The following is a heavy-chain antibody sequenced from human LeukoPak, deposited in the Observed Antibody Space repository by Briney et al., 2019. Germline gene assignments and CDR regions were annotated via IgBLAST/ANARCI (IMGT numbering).Heavy chain of an antibody. CDR3: ARDRGGYSGYDYYFDY. D-gene: IGHD5-12*01. Sequence: SETLSLTCTVSGGSVSSGSYYWSWIRQPPGKGLEWIGYIYYSGSTNYIPSLTSRVTISVDTSKNQFSLKLSSVTAADTAVYYCARDRGGYSGYDYYFDYWGQGSLVTVSS. CDR1: GGSVSSGSYY. CDR2: IYYSGST. V-gene: IGHV4-61*01. J-gene: IGHJ4*02.